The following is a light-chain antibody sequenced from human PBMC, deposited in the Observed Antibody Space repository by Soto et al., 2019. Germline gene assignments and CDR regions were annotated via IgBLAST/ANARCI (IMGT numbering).Light chain of an antibody. J-gene: IGKJ5*01. CDR3: QQYDNWPIT. V-gene: IGKV3D-15*01. CDR2: RAS. CDR1: PSVSLN. Sequence: EIVSPPSXGNLSVSPGESAQPSGGARPSVSLNLAWYHHKPGPDTRLPINRASTRATGIPARFSGSGSGTDFTLTISSLQSEDFAVYYCQQYDNWPITGGQGTRLEI.